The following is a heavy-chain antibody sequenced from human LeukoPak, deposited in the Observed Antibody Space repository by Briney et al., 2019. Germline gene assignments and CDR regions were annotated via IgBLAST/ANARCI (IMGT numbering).Heavy chain of an antibody. D-gene: IGHD3-10*01. V-gene: IGHV1-18*01. J-gene: IGHJ6*02. CDR1: GYTFTSYG. CDR2: IGAYNGNT. CDR3: ARASGSSKYYYYYYGMDV. Sequence: GASVKVSCKASGYTFTSYGISWVRQAPGQGLEWMGWIGAYNGNTNYAQKLQGRVTMTTDTSTSTAYMELRSLRSDDTAVYYCARASGSSKYYYYYYGMDVWGQGTTVTVSS.